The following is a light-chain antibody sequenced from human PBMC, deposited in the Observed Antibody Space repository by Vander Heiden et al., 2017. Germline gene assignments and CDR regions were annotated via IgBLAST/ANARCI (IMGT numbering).Light chain of an antibody. V-gene: IGLV3-25*03. CDR3: QSADSSGTYSVV. Sequence: SSDLPQLPSVSVSPGQTATIPCSGHVLARPNAYWYQQKPGQAPLLLIYSDTKRPSGIPERFSGSISGTIVTLTISDVQAEDEADYYCQSADSSGTYSVVFGGGTQLTVL. J-gene: IGLJ2*01. CDR2: SDT. CDR1: VLARPN.